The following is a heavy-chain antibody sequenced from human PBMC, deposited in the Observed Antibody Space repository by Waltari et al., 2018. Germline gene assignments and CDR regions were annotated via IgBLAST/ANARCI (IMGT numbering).Heavy chain of an antibody. Sequence: QVQLVQSGAEVKKPGSSVKVSCKASGGDLSSYVVNWVRQASGQGLEWMGAIIPIFGTTHTAERFQGRLTITADYSTSTVYMELSSLRREDTAVYYCARSGNSAGLSLVYWGQGTLVTVSS. V-gene: IGHV1-69*01. CDR2: IIPIFGTT. CDR3: ARSGNSAGLSLVY. J-gene: IGHJ4*02. CDR1: GGDLSSYV. D-gene: IGHD2-8*01.